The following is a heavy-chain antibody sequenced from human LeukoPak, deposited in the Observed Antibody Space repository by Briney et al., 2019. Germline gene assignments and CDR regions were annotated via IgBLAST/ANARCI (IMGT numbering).Heavy chain of an antibody. V-gene: IGHV4-34*01. CDR2: INHSGST. J-gene: IGHJ4*02. Sequence: SETLSLTCAAYGGSFSGYYWSWIRQPPGKGLEWIGEINHSGSTNYNPSLKSRVTTSVDTSKNQFSLKLSSVTAADTAVYYCARVDNYYDSSGYYLGTFDYWGQGTLVTVSS. CDR1: GGSFSGYY. D-gene: IGHD3-22*01. CDR3: ARVDNYYDSSGYYLGTFDY.